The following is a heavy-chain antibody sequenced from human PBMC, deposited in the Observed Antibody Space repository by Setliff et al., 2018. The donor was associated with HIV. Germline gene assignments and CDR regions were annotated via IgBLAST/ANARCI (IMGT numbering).Heavy chain of an antibody. Sequence: SVKVSCKSSGDTFTGYTITWVRQAPGQGLEWMGGIIPSLGTANYAQRFQGRVTFTADASTSTVYMELSSLRSEDTGMYYCARDAGYSGSAWNYWGRGTLVTISS. CDR3: ARDAGYSGSAWNY. D-gene: IGHD5-12*01. V-gene: IGHV1-69*13. J-gene: IGHJ4*02. CDR1: GDTFTGYT. CDR2: IIPSLGTA.